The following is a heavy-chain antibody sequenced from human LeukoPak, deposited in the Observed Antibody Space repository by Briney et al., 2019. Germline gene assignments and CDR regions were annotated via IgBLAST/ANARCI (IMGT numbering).Heavy chain of an antibody. CDR3: ARGPPYYYGSGSVWFDP. CDR1: GYTFTSYD. D-gene: IGHD3-10*01. Sequence: ASVKVSCKASGYTFTSYDINWVRQATGQGLEWMGWMNPNSGNTGYAQKFQGRVTMTRNTSISTAYMELSSLRSEDTAVYYCARGPPYYYGSGSVWFDPWGQGTLVTVSS. V-gene: IGHV1-8*01. J-gene: IGHJ5*02. CDR2: MNPNSGNT.